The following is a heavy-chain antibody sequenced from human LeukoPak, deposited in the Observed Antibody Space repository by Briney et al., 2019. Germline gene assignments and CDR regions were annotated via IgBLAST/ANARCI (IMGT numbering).Heavy chain of an antibody. D-gene: IGHD7-27*01. J-gene: IGHJ2*01. CDR3: ARRVLTGDWYFDL. V-gene: IGHV3-21*01. CDR2: ISSSSGHI. CDR1: GFPFSSYS. Sequence: GGSLRLSCAASGFPFSSYSMNWVRQAPGKGLEWVSSISSSSGHIYYADSVKGRFTISRDNAKNSLYLQMHSLRAEDTAVYYCARRVLTGDWYFDLWGRGTLVTVSS.